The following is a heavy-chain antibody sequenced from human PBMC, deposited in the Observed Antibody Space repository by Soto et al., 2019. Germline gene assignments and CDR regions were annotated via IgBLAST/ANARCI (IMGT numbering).Heavy chain of an antibody. V-gene: IGHV3-9*01. Sequence: EVQLVQSGGGLVQPGRSLRLSCAATGFAFDEYVMHWVRQAPGKGLEWVGSIGWNGASIDYVDSVKGRFTISRDNAKNSLFLPMNSLTTEDTALYFCAKSRVVPYFDRWGQGTLVTVSS. CDR2: IGWNGASI. CDR1: GFAFDEYV. D-gene: IGHD2-2*01. J-gene: IGHJ4*02. CDR3: AKSRVVPYFDR.